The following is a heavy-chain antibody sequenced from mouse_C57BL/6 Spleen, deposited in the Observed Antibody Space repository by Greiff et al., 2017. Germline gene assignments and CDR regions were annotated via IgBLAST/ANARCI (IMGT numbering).Heavy chain of an antibody. CDR2: INPNNGGT. J-gene: IGHJ4*01. V-gene: IGHV1-18*01. CDR1: GYTFTDYN. CDR3: ARGYYDYDGKAMDY. D-gene: IGHD2-4*01. Sequence: VQLQQSGPELVKPGASVKIPCKASGYTFTDYNMDWVKQSHGKSLEWIGDINPNNGGTIYNQKFKGKATLTVDKSSSTAYMELRSLTSEDTAVYYCARGYYDYDGKAMDYWGQGTSVTVSS.